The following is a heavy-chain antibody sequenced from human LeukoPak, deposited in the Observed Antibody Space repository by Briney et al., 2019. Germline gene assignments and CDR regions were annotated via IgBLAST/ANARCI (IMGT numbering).Heavy chain of an antibody. CDR1: GYTLTNYG. Sequence: ASVKVSCKASGYTLTNYGISWVRQAPGQGLEWMGWISAYNGKTDYAQNFQGRVTMTRDTSISTAYMELSRLRSDDTAVYFCARLRSSGPSRYFDYWGQGTLVTVSS. V-gene: IGHV1-18*01. D-gene: IGHD6-19*01. J-gene: IGHJ4*02. CDR2: ISAYNGKT. CDR3: ARLRSSGPSRYFDY.